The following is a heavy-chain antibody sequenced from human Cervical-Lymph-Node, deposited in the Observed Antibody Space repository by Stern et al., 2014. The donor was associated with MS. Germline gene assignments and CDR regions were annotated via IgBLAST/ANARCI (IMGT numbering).Heavy chain of an antibody. J-gene: IGHJ4*02. V-gene: IGHV4-39*01. Sequence: QVQLQESGPGLVKPSETLSLTCTVSGGSISRSTYYWGWIRQPPGKGLEWIGNIYYSGTTYYDPSLKSRVTISAPAAPNPFSLQLNSVTAADTAVYYCARLTGIIDSWGQGTLVAVSS. CDR2: IYYSGTT. CDR1: GGSISRSTYY. D-gene: IGHD5-24*01. CDR3: ARLTGIIDS.